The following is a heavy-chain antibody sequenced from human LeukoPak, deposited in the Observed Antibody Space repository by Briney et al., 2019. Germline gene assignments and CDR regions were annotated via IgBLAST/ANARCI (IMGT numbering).Heavy chain of an antibody. J-gene: IGHJ4*02. Sequence: PGGSLRPSCAASGFTFSSYGMHWVRQAPGKGLEWVAFIRYDGSNKYYADSVKGRFTISRDNSKNTLYLQMNSLRAEDTAVYYCAKLDSELIDYWGQGTLVTVSS. CDR2: IRYDGSNK. D-gene: IGHD2-15*01. CDR1: GFTFSSYG. V-gene: IGHV3-30*02. CDR3: AKLDSELIDY.